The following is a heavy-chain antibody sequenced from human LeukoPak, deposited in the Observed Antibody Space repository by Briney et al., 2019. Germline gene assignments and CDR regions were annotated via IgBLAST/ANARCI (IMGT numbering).Heavy chain of an antibody. Sequence: GGSLRLSCAASGFTFSSYAMSWVRQAPGKGLEWVSAISGSGGSTYYADSVKGRFTIPRDNSKNTLYLQMNSLRAEDTAVYYCAKDPGRITIFGVVIRIRYFDYWGQGTLVTVSS. CDR3: AKDPGRITIFGVVIRIRYFDY. J-gene: IGHJ4*02. D-gene: IGHD3-3*01. CDR2: ISGSGGST. CDR1: GFTFSSYA. V-gene: IGHV3-23*01.